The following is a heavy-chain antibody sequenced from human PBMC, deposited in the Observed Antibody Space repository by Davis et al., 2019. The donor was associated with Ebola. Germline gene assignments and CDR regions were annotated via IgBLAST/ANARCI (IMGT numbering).Heavy chain of an antibody. D-gene: IGHD5-18*01. CDR2: IYYSWST. Sequence: PSETLSLTCSVSGGSISSYYWSWIRQLPGKGLEWIGYIYYSWSTNYNPYLKSRVTISVDTSKNQFSLKLSSVTAADTAVYYCARMAGDSYGYKVASHFDYWGQGTLVTVSS. J-gene: IGHJ4*02. CDR1: GGSISSYY. CDR3: ARMAGDSYGYKVASHFDY. V-gene: IGHV4-59*12.